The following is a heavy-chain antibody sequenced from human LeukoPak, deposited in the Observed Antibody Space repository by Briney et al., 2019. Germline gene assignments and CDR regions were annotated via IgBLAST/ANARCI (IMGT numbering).Heavy chain of an antibody. J-gene: IGHJ5*02. CDR1: GYSISSSSYY. Sequence: SETLSLTCTVSGYSISSSSYYWGWIRQPPGKGLEWIGSIYYSGSTYYNPSLKSRVTISVDTSKNQFSLKLSSVTAADTAVYYCARSHVGWVTMVRGVSNWFDPWGQGTLVTVSS. D-gene: IGHD3-10*01. CDR2: IYYSGST. CDR3: ARSHVGWVTMVRGVSNWFDP. V-gene: IGHV4-39*07.